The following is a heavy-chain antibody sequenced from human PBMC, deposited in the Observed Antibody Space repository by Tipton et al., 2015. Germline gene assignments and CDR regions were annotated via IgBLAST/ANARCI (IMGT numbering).Heavy chain of an antibody. CDR1: GDAISSHY. CDR3: ARGLDYYDSGPGDY. J-gene: IGHJ4*02. Sequence: TLSLTCTVSGDAISSHYWSWIRQPPGKGLEWIGNIYYSGSTNYNPSLKSRVTISLDMSKNQFSLKLSSVTAADTAVYYCARGLDYYDSGPGDYWGQGTLVTVSS. V-gene: IGHV4-59*11. CDR2: IYYSGST. D-gene: IGHD3-22*01.